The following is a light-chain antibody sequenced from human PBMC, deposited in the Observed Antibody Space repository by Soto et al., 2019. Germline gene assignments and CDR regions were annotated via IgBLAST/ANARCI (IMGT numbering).Light chain of an antibody. V-gene: IGKV3-20*01. Sequence: EIVVTQSPGTLSLSPGERATLSCRASQTVISGYLEWYQQKPGQAPRRLIFDASRRETGIPDLFSGSGSGTECTRTISRLEHEDVAVALCQQYGNSTRTFGQGTRLEI. CDR3: QQYGNSTRT. CDR1: QTVISGY. J-gene: IGKJ5*01. CDR2: DAS.